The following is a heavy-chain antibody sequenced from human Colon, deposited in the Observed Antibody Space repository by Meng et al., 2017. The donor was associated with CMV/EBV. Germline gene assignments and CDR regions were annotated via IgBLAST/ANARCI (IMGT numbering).Heavy chain of an antibody. V-gene: IGHV3-13*01. J-gene: IGHJ2*01. CDR1: GFTFSNHD. CDR2: IDTAGDT. CDR3: AREIEKPGNWYLDL. Sequence: GESLKISCAASGFTFSNHDIHWVRQVPGEGLEWVTAIDTAGDTYYSASVKGRFTISRENARNSLYLQMNSLRAGDTAVYYCAREIEKPGNWYLDLWGRGTLVTVSS. D-gene: IGHD1-1*01.